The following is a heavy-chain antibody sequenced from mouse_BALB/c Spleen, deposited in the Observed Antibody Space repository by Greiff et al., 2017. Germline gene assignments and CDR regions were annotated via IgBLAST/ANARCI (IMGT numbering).Heavy chain of an antibody. V-gene: IGHV14-1*02. Sequence: VQLKQSGAELVRPGALVKLSCKASGFNTKDYYMHWVKQRPEQGLEWIGWIDPENGNTIYDPKFQGKASITADTSSNTAYLQLSSLTSEDTAVYYCASYYRYLYWYFDVWGAGTTVTVSS. CDR3: ASYYRYLYWYFDV. CDR1: GFNTKDYY. CDR2: IDPENGNT. J-gene: IGHJ1*01. D-gene: IGHD2-14*01.